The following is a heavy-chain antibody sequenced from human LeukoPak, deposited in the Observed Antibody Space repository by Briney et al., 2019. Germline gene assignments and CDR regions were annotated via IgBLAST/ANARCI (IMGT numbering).Heavy chain of an antibody. J-gene: IGHJ4*02. V-gene: IGHV4-59*01. CDR2: IYYSGST. CDR3: ARGNDFWSGYPHHFDY. CDR1: GGSISRYY. D-gene: IGHD3-3*01. Sequence: SETLSLTCSVSGGSISRYYWSRIRQPAGKGLQWIGYIYYSGSTNYNPSLKSRVTISVDTSKNQFSLKLSSVTAADTAVYYCARGNDFWSGYPHHFDYWGQGTLVTVSS.